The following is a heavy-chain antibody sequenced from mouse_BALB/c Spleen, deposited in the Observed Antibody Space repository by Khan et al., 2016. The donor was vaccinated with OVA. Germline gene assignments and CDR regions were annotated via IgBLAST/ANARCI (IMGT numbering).Heavy chain of an antibody. CDR1: GFTFSSYG. CDR2: ISSGGHYT. Sequence: EVMLVESGGDLVKPGGSLKLSCAASGFTFSSYGMSWVRQSPDKRLEWVATISSGGHYTYFPDSVRGRFTISRDNAKNTLYLQMSSLKSEDTAMYYCAITITTAKGDYYAMDYWGQGTSVTVSS. V-gene: IGHV5-6*02. CDR3: AITITTAKGDYYAMDY. D-gene: IGHD1-2*01. J-gene: IGHJ4*01.